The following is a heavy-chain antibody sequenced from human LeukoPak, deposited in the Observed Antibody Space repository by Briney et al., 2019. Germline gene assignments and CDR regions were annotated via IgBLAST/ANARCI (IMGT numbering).Heavy chain of an antibody. D-gene: IGHD3-22*01. V-gene: IGHV4-39*01. CDR1: GGSISSSSYY. CDR3: ARRAWDDSSGLKGY. CDR2: IYYSGST. Sequence: PSETLSLTCTVSGGSISSSSYYWGRIRQPPGKGLEWIGSIYYSGSTYYNPSLKSRVTISVDTSKNKFSLKLSSVTAADTAVYYCARRAWDDSSGLKGYWGQGTLVTVSS. J-gene: IGHJ4*02.